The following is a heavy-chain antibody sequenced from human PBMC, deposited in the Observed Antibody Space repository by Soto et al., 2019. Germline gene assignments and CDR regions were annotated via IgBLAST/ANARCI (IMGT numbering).Heavy chain of an antibody. CDR3: ARGFSGCDADWFDP. J-gene: IGHJ5*02. V-gene: IGHV1-3*01. CDR1: GYTFTSYA. CDR2: INAGNGNT. D-gene: IGHD2-21*02. Sequence: QVQLVQSGAEVKKPGASVKVSCKASGYTFTSYAMHWVRQAPGQRLEWMGWINAGNGNTKYSQKFQGRVNITRDTSESQGYMERSSLRSEDSAVYYCARGFSGCDADWFDPWGQGTLVTVSS.